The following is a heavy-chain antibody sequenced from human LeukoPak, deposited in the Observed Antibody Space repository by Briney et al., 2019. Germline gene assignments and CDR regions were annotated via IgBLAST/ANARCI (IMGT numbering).Heavy chain of an antibody. D-gene: IGHD3-9*01. Sequence: GRSLRLSCAASGFTFTSYWMHWVRQAPGKGLEWVSTINTDGSRTTHADSVKGRFTTSRDDAKNSLHLQMNSLSVDDTAVYYCASYLTGNFFDYWGQGTLVTVSS. V-gene: IGHV3-74*01. CDR3: ASYLTGNFFDY. J-gene: IGHJ4*02. CDR2: INTDGSRT. CDR1: GFTFTSYW.